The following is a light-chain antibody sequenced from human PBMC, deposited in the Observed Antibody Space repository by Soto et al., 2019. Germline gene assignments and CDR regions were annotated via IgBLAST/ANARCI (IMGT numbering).Light chain of an antibody. CDR1: QSLMHNNGYNH. CDR2: LGS. Sequence: DIVMTQSPLSLPVTPGEPASISCRSSQSLMHNNGYNHLDWYLQKPGQSPQLLIYLGSNRASGVPDRFSGSGSGTDFTLKISRVEAEDVGVYYCMQALQTPITFGQGTRLEIK. J-gene: IGKJ5*01. V-gene: IGKV2-28*01. CDR3: MQALQTPIT.